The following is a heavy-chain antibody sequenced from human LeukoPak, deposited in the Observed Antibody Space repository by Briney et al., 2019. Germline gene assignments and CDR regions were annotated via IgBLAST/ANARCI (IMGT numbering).Heavy chain of an antibody. V-gene: IGHV3-48*04. CDR2: ISSSGSTI. CDR1: GFTFSSYA. CDR3: ARDVPDYYGSGEPDY. J-gene: IGHJ4*02. Sequence: GGSLRLSCAASGFTFSSYAMSWVRQAPGKGLEWVSYISSSGSTIYYADSVKGRFTISRDNAKNSLYLQMNSLRAEDTAVYYCARDVPDYYGSGEPDYWGQGTLATVSS. D-gene: IGHD3-10*01.